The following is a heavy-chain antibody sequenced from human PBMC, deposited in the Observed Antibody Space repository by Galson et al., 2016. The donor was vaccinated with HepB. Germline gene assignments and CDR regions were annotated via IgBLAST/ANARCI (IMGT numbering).Heavy chain of an antibody. CDR2: VSYDGTQK. CDR3: ANGIYDFWSRPY. Sequence: SLRLSCAASGISFNNCPMHWVRQAPAKGLEWVAVVSYDGTQKHYADSVKGRFTISRDNSKNTLYLQMNSLRNEDTAVYYCANGIYDFWSRPYWGQGTQVTVSS. J-gene: IGHJ4*02. V-gene: IGHV3-30*04. D-gene: IGHD3-3*01. CDR1: GISFNNCP.